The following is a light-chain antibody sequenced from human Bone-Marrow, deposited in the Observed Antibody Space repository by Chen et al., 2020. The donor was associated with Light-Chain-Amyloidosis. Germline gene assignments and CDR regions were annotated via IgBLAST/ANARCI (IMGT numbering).Light chain of an antibody. V-gene: IGLV3-25*03. Sequence: SYELTQPPSARVSPGQTARLTCSGEELPKKYAYWYQQKPGQAPVLVIHRDTERPSGISERFSGSSTGTTATLTISGVQAEDEADYHCQSADSSGTYEVIFGGGTKLTVL. CDR1: ELPKKY. J-gene: IGLJ2*01. CDR3: QSADSSGTYEVI. CDR2: RDT.